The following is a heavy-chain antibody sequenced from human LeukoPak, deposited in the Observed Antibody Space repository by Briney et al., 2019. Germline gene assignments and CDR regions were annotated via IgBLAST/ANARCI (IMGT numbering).Heavy chain of an antibody. CDR2: ISGSGGST. V-gene: IGHV3-23*01. J-gene: IGHJ4*02. Sequence: GGSLRLSCAASGITFSSYAMNWVRQAPGKGLEWVSGISGSGGSTYYADSVKGRFTISRDNSKNTLYLQMNSLRAEDTAVYYCARDLEGGSSKNFDYWGQGTLVTVSS. D-gene: IGHD6-6*01. CDR3: ARDLEGGSSKNFDY. CDR1: GITFSSYA.